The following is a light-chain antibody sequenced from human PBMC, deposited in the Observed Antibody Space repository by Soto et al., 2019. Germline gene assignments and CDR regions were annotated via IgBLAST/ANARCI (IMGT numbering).Light chain of an antibody. Sequence: QSALTQPPSASGSPGQSVTISCTGTSSDVGGYNYVSWYQQHPGKAPKVIIYEVSKRPSGVPDRFSGSKSGSTASPTVSGLQAEDEADYYCSSYAVTNIFVFGTGTQLTVL. CDR3: SSYAVTNIFV. V-gene: IGLV2-8*01. CDR1: SSDVGGYNY. CDR2: EVS. J-gene: IGLJ1*01.